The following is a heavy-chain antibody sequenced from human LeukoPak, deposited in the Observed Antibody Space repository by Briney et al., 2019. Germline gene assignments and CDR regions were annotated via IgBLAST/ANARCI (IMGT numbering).Heavy chain of an antibody. Sequence: PGGSLRLSCAASGFTFSSYSMNWVRQAPGKGLEWVSSISSSSSYIYYADSVKGRFTISRDNAKNSLYLQMNSLRAEDTALYYCARGSRATTRLDAFDIWGQGTMVTVSS. D-gene: IGHD2-15*01. V-gene: IGHV3-21*04. CDR1: GFTFSSYS. J-gene: IGHJ3*02. CDR2: ISSSSSYI. CDR3: ARGSRATTRLDAFDI.